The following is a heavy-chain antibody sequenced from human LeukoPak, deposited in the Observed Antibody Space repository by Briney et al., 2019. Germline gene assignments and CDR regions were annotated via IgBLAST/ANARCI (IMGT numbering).Heavy chain of an antibody. Sequence: SETLSLTCTVSGGSISNYYWSWIRQPPGKGLEWIGYIYNSGSTNYNPSLKSRVTISVDTSKNQFSLKLSSVTAADTAVYYCARVRGGGGYFDLGGRGPLVTAS. D-gene: IGHD4-23*01. CDR2: IYNSGST. V-gene: IGHV4-59*01. CDR1: GGSISNYY. CDR3: ARVRGGGGYFDL. J-gene: IGHJ2*01.